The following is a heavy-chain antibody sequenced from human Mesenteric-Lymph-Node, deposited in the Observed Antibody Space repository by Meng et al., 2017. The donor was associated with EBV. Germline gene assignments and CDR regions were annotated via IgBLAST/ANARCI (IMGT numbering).Heavy chain of an antibody. J-gene: IGHJ4*02. CDR2: IYHSGST. Sequence: QVHPQDSGPGLVKPSGTLSPTCAVSSGSISSSHWWSWVRQPPGKGLEWIGDIYHSGSTNYSPSLKSRVTMSMDTSNNQFSLRLTSVTAADTAVYYCGTMVARWGAENPNDYWGQGILVTVSS. CDR3: GTMVARWGAENPNDY. D-gene: IGHD2-8*01. V-gene: IGHV4-4*02. CDR1: SGSISSSHW.